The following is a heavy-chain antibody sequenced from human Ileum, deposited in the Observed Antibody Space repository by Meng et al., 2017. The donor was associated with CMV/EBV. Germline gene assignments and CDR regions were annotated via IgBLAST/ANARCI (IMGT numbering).Heavy chain of an antibody. V-gene: IGHV4-39*01. Sequence: SGGSISDSSSYWGWIRQPPGKGLDWIASIYYSGSTYYNPSLKSRVTISVDTSKNQFSLKLSSVTAADTAVYYCARYHGGNFRERYFDFWGQGTLVTVSS. CDR1: GGSISDSSSY. J-gene: IGHJ4*02. CDR2: IYYSGST. CDR3: ARYHGGNFRERYFDF. D-gene: IGHD4-23*01.